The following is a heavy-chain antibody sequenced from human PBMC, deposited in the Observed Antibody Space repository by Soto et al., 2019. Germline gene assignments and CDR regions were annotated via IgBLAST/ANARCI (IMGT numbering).Heavy chain of an antibody. CDR2: ISPYNGHT. Sequence: ASVKVSCKASGYTFTNYGISWVRQAPGQGLEWMGWISPYNGHTHYTQRFQGRVTMTTDTSTTTAFMELRSLSSDDTAVYYCAREDFGDKIDYWGQGTLVTVSS. CDR3: AREDFGDKIDY. CDR1: GYTFTNYG. V-gene: IGHV1-18*01. J-gene: IGHJ4*02. D-gene: IGHD3-10*01.